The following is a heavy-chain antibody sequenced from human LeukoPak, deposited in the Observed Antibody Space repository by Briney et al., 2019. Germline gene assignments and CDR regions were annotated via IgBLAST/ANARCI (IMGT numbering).Heavy chain of an antibody. CDR2: ISYDGSIK. CDR3: AKDQEVTMVRGVIPLDY. CDR1: GFTFSSYG. Sequence: GRSLRLSCAASGFTFSSYGMHWVRQAPGKGLEWVAVISYDGSIKYYADSVKGRFTISRDNSKNTLYLQMNSLRAEDTAVYYCAKDQEVTMVRGVIPLDYWGQGTLVTVSS. J-gene: IGHJ4*02. D-gene: IGHD3-10*01. V-gene: IGHV3-30*18.